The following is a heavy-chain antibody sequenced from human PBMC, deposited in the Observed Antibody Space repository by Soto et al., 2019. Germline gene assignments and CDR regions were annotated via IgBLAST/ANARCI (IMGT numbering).Heavy chain of an antibody. V-gene: IGHV4-30-4*01. CDR2: IYYSGST. D-gene: IGHD3-22*01. CDR1: GGPISSGDYY. CDR3: ARALSTYYYDSSGYYHPPWFDP. Sequence: SETLSLTCTVSGGPISSGDYYWSWIRQPPGKGLEWIGYIYYSGSTYYNPSLKSRVTISVDTSKNQFSLKLSSVTAADTAVYYCARALSTYYYDSSGYYHPPWFDPWGQGTLVTVSS. J-gene: IGHJ5*02.